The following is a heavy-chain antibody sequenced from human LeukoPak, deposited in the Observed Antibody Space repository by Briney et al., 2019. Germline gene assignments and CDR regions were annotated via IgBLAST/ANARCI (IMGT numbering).Heavy chain of an antibody. Sequence: GGSLRLSCAASGFTFSSYGMHWVRQAPGKGLEWVAVISYDGSNKYYADSVKGRFTISRDNSKNTLYLQMNSLRAEDTAVYYCASIPSLGYCSGGSCYLGHEVDYWGQGTLVTVSS. CDR1: GFTFSSYG. CDR3: ASIPSLGYCSGGSCYLGHEVDY. CDR2: ISYDGSNK. V-gene: IGHV3-30*03. J-gene: IGHJ4*02. D-gene: IGHD2-15*01.